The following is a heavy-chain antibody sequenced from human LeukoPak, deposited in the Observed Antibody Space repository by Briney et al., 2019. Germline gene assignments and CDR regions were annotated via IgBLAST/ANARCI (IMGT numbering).Heavy chain of an antibody. CDR1: GYTFTSYY. D-gene: IGHD3-16*01. CDR3: AKARGSSNPLPFDY. CDR2: INPSGGST. J-gene: IGHJ4*02. Sequence: ASVKVSCKASGYTFTSYYMHWVRQAPGQGLEWMGIINPSGGSTSYAQKFQGRVTMTTDTSTSTAYMELRSLRSDDTAVYYCAKARGSSNPLPFDYWGQGTLVTVSS. V-gene: IGHV1-46*01.